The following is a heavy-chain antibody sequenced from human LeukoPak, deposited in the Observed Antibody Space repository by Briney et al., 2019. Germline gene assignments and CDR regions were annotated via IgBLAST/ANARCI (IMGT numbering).Heavy chain of an antibody. J-gene: IGHJ6*02. Sequence: GGSLRLSCAASGFTLSNHWMTWVRQVPGRGLEWVANVNRDGSETYYLDSVKGRFTISKDNAKNSLYLQMNSLRAEDTALYHCARNNGMDVWGQGTTVIVSS. V-gene: IGHV3-7*03. CDR3: ARNNGMDV. CDR2: VNRDGSET. CDR1: GFTLSNHW.